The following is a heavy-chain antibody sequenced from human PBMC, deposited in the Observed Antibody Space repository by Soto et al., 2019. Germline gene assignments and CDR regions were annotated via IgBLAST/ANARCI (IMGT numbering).Heavy chain of an antibody. J-gene: IGHJ5*02. Sequence: SVKVSCKASGGTFSSYAISWVRQATGQGLEWMGGIIPIFGTANYAQKFQGRVTITADESTSTAYMELSSLRSEDTAVYYCARVPFANSSTSCPSWGQGTLVTV. D-gene: IGHD2-2*01. CDR3: ARVPFANSSTSCPS. V-gene: IGHV1-69*13. CDR1: GGTFSSYA. CDR2: IIPIFGTA.